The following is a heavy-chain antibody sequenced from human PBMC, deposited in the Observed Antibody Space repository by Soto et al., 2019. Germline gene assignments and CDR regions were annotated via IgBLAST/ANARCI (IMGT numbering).Heavy chain of an antibody. J-gene: IGHJ4*02. CDR2: IYPGDSDT. CDR1: GYSFTSYW. Sequence: ECLKSSGKGSGYSFTSYWIGWVRQMPGKGLEWMGIIYPGDSDTRYSPSFQGQVTISADKSISTAYLQWSSLKASDTAMYYCARLRDGYNYLDYWGRGTLVTVSS. D-gene: IGHD5-12*01. CDR3: ARLRDGYNYLDY. V-gene: IGHV5-51*01.